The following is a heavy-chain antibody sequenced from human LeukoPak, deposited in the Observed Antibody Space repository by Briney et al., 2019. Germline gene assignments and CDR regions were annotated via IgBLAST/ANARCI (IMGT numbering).Heavy chain of an antibody. CDR2: LNSRTDGETT. J-gene: IGHJ4*02. V-gene: IGHV3-15*01. CDR1: GFSFAKAW. D-gene: IGHD3-16*01. Sequence: PGGSLRLSCVVSGFSFAKAWVSRARQAPGKGLEWVGRLNSRTDGETTDYAAPVKGRFSISRDDSKTTVFLQMNSLKIEDTAVYYCTTMFNVVMGDLFDYWGQGTLVTVSS. CDR3: TTMFNVVMGDLFDY.